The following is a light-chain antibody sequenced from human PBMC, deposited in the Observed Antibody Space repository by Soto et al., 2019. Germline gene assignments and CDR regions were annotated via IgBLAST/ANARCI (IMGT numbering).Light chain of an antibody. CDR2: EAS. J-gene: IGKJ4*01. CDR3: QQHINLPLT. V-gene: IGKV3-11*01. Sequence: EIVLTQSPATLALSPGERATLSCRASQTVSSSLAWYQQKPGQAPRLLIYEASNRATGIPARFSGSGSGADFTLTISSLEPEDFALYYYQQHINLPLTLGGGTQVEIK. CDR1: QTVSSS.